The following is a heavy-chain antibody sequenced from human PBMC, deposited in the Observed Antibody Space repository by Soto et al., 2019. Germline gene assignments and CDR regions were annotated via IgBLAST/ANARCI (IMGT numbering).Heavy chain of an antibody. D-gene: IGHD2-2*01. V-gene: IGHV1-2*04. J-gene: IGHJ6*03. CDR3: ARGYCSSTSCYGQTYYYYMDV. CDR2: INPNSGGT. Sequence: ASVKVSCKASGYTFTSSGISWVRQAPGQGLEWMGWINPNSGGTNYAQKFQGWVTMTRDTSISTAYMELSRLRSDDTAVYYCARGYCSSTSCYGQTYYYYMDVWGKGTTVTVS. CDR1: GYTFTSSG.